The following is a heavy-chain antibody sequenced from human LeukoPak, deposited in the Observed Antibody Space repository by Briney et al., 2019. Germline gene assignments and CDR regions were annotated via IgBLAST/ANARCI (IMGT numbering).Heavy chain of an antibody. CDR3: ARGIAAAGVSFDY. J-gene: IGHJ4*02. V-gene: IGHV1-2*02. D-gene: IGHD6-13*01. CDR1: GYTFTGYY. Sequence: ASVKVSCKASGYTFTGYYMHWVRQAPGQGLEWMGWINPNSGGTNYAQKFQGRVTMTRDTSISTAYMELSRLRSDDTAVYYCARGIAAAGVSFDYRGQGTLVTVSS. CDR2: INPNSGGT.